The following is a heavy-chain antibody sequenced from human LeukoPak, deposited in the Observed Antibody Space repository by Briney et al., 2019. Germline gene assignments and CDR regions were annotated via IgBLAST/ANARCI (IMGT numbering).Heavy chain of an antibody. J-gene: IGHJ6*02. Sequence: GGSLRLSCAASGFTFSNYAMAWVRQAPGKGLEWVSGLSGSGGNTFYAVSVKGRFTISRDNPKNTLYLQMNSLRAEDTAIYYCARDREEKARIGGMDVWGQGTTVIVSS. CDR1: GFTFSNYA. CDR3: ARDREEKARIGGMDV. CDR2: LSGSGGNT. D-gene: IGHD3-16*01. V-gene: IGHV3-23*01.